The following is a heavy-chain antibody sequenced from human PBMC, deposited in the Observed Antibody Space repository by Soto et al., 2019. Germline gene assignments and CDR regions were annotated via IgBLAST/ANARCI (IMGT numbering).Heavy chain of an antibody. D-gene: IGHD3-3*01. CDR2: FDPEDGET. CDR3: ATRAIFGVVITEYY. J-gene: IGHJ4*02. V-gene: IGHV1-24*01. CDR1: GYTLTELS. Sequence: ASVKVSCKVSGYTLTELSMHWVRQAPGKGLEWMGGFDPEDGETIYAQKFQGRVTMTEDTSTDTAYMELSSLRSEDTAVYYCATRAIFGVVITEYYWGQGTLVTVSS.